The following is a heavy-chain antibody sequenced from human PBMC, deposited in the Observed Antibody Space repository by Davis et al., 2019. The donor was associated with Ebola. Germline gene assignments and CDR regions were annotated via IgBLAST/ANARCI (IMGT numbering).Heavy chain of an antibody. D-gene: IGHD3-22*01. CDR3: ARDQPYYYDSSLDY. CDR2: ISAYNGNT. CDR1: GYTFTSYG. Sequence: ASVKVSCKASGYTFTSYGISWVRQAPGQGLEWMGWISAYNGNTNYAQKLQGRVTMTTDTSTSTAYMELRSLRSEDTAVYYCARDQPYYYDSSLDYWGQGTLVTVSS. J-gene: IGHJ4*02. V-gene: IGHV1-18*01.